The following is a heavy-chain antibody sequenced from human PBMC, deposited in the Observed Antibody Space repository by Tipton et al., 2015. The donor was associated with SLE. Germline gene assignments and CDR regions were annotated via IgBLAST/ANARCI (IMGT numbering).Heavy chain of an antibody. CDR1: GGSFSRYF. D-gene: IGHD3/OR15-3a*01. Sequence: TLSLTCTVSGGSFSRYFWSWIRQPPGKGLEWIGHIQITATTNYNPSLKSRVTISVDTAKNQYSLKVNSVTAADTAVYYCARERTGFGWLDPWGQGTLVTVSS. V-gene: IGHV4-59*01. CDR2: IQITATT. CDR3: ARERTGFGWLDP. J-gene: IGHJ5*02.